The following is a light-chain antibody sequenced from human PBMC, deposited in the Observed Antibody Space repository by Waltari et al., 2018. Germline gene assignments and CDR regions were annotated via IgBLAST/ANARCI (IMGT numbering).Light chain of an antibody. CDR3: AAWDDSLSGVV. CDR2: IDN. Sequence: QSVLTQPPSASGTPGQRVTISCPGRSSNTGGNTEAWYQQVPAAAPKLLIYIDNERPSGVPDRFSGSKSGTSASLAISGLQSEDEALYYCAAWDDSLSGVVFGGGTKLTVL. CDR1: SSNTGGNT. J-gene: IGLJ2*01. V-gene: IGLV1-44*01.